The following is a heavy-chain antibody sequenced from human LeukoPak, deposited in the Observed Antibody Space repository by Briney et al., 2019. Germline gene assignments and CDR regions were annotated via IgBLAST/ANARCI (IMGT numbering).Heavy chain of an antibody. D-gene: IGHD1-14*01. V-gene: IGHV1-2*02. CDR3: ARGVCGTLRGALDM. J-gene: IGHJ3*02. CDR2: INPNSGVT. CDR1: GYTLIDYI. Sequence: ASVKVSSMHPGYTLIDYIIHSMPQTPGQGLEWLGWINPNSGVTRYAQTFQGRVTLTRDTAAYMELSSLKYDDTAVYYCARGVCGTLRGALDMWGQGTAVTVSS.